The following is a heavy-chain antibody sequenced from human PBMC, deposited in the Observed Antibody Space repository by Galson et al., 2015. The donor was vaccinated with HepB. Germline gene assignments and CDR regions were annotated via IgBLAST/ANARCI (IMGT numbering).Heavy chain of an antibody. J-gene: IGHJ5*02. CDR1: GFTFSSYA. D-gene: IGHD6-19*01. CDR2: ISGSGGST. Sequence: SLRLSCAASGFTFSSYAMSWVRQAPGKGLEWVSAISGSGGSTYYADSVKGRFAISRDNSKNTLYLQMNSLRAEDTAVYYCAKDRMVEAVVGDFDPWGQGTLVTVSS. V-gene: IGHV3-23*01. CDR3: AKDRMVEAVVGDFDP.